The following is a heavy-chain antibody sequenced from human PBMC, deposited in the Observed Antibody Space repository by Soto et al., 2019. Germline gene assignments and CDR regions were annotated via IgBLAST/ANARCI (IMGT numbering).Heavy chain of an antibody. CDR1: GGSFSGYY. D-gene: IGHD2-15*01. CDR3: ARGGGCSGGSCYYMDV. J-gene: IGHJ6*03. Sequence: SETLSLTCAVYGGSFSGYYWSWIRQPPGKGLEWIGEINHSGSTDYNPSLKSRVTISVDTSKNQVSLKLSSVTAADTAVYYCARGGGCSGGSCYYMDVWDKGTTVTVSS. V-gene: IGHV4-34*01. CDR2: INHSGST.